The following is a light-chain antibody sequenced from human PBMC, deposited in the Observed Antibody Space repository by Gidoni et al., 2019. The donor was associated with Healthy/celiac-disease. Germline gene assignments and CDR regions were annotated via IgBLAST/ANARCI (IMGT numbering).Light chain of an antibody. J-gene: IGKJ2*03. Sequence: DIQMTQSPSSLSAPVGDRVPITCRASQSISSYLNWYQQKPGKAPKLLIYAASSWQSGVPSRFSGSGSGTDGTLTISSLQPEDFATYYCQQSYSTPYSLGQGTKLEIK. CDR1: QSISSY. CDR2: AAS. V-gene: IGKV1-39*01. CDR3: QQSYSTPYS.